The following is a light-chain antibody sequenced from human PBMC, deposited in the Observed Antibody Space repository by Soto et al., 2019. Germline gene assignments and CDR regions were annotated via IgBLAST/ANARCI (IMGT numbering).Light chain of an antibody. Sequence: DIVLTQSPGTLSLSPGERATLSCRASQSVSSSYLAWYQQKPGQAPRVLIHGASSRATGIPDRFSGSGSGTTFPLTISRLEPEVFAWYFCKQYGNPPPNALGQGTKVDIK. CDR1: QSVSSSY. CDR2: GAS. J-gene: IGKJ2*01. V-gene: IGKV3-20*01. CDR3: KQYGNPPPNA.